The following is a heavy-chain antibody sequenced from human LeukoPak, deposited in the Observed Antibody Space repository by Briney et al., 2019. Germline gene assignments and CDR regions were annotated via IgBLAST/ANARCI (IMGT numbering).Heavy chain of an antibody. CDR2: ISSDGGST. D-gene: IGHD3-10*01. CDR3: ARGARDGSGNYLFNY. J-gene: IGHJ4*02. Sequence: PGGSLRLSCAASGFTFSTYWMHWVRHTPGKGLVWVSRISSDGGSTYYADSVKGRFTISRDNAKNTLYLQMNSLRAEDTGVYYCARGARDGSGNYLFNYWGQGTLVTVSS. V-gene: IGHV3-74*01. CDR1: GFTFSTYW.